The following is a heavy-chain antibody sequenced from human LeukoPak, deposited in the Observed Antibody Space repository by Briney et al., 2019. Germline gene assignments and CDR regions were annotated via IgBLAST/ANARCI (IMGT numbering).Heavy chain of an antibody. D-gene: IGHD3-10*01. CDR3: AKGSPGLLWFGELFR. CDR2: ISGSGGST. Sequence: GGSLRLSCAASGFTFSSYGMSWVRQAPGKGLEWVSAISGSGGSTYYADSVKGRFTISRDNSKNTLYLQMNSLRAEDTAVYYCAKGSPGLLWFGELFRWGQGTLVTVSS. J-gene: IGHJ4*02. V-gene: IGHV3-23*01. CDR1: GFTFSSYG.